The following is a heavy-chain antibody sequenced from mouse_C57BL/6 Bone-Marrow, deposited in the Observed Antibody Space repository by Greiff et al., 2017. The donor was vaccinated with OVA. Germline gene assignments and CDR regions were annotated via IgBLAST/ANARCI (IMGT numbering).Heavy chain of an antibody. V-gene: IGHV1-64*01. CDR2: IHPNSGST. CDR1: GYTFTSYW. J-gene: IGHJ4*01. Sequence: QVQLQQPGAELVKPGASVKLSCKASGYTFTSYWMHWVKQRPGQGLEWIGMIHPNSGSTNYNEKFKGKATLTVDKSSSTAYMQLSSLTSEDSAVYYGARRGAYCGSRGYAMDYWGQGTAVTVSA. D-gene: IGHD1-1*01. CDR3: ARRGAYCGSRGYAMDY.